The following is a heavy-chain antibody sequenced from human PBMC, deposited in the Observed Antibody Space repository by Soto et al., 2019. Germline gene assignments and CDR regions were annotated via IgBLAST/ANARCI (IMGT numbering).Heavy chain of an antibody. V-gene: IGHV4-39*01. Sequence: QLQLQESGPGLVKASETLSLTCTVSGGSIRSSSYYWGWIRQPPGKGLEWIGSIFYSGSTYYNPSLKSRVTIAVDTFKNQFSLNLTSVTAADTAVYYCARHPASTSLDYWGQGALVTVSS. J-gene: IGHJ4*02. D-gene: IGHD6-6*01. CDR2: IFYSGST. CDR1: GGSIRSSSYY. CDR3: ARHPASTSLDY.